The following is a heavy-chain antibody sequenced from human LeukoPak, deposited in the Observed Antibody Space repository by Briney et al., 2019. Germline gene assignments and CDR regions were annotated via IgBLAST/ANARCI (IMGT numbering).Heavy chain of an antibody. J-gene: IGHJ4*02. CDR2: INPNSGDT. CDR3: ARSVEMATMFEWSSLYFDY. Sequence: ASVKVSCKTSGYTFTASYIYWVRQAPGQGLEWMGRINPNSGDTDYAQKFQGRVTMTRDTSINTAYMELSSLRSEDTAVYYCARSVEMATMFEWSSLYFDYWGQGTLVTVSS. CDR1: GYTFTASY. V-gene: IGHV1-2*02. D-gene: IGHD5-24*01.